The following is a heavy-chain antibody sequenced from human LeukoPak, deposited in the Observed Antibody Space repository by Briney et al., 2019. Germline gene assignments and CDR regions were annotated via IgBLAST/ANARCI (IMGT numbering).Heavy chain of an antibody. D-gene: IGHD2-15*01. CDR1: GYSISSGYY. V-gene: IGHV4-38-2*01. Sequence: PSETLSLTCAVSGYSISSGYYWGWIRQPPGKGLEWTGSIYHSGSTYYNPSLKSRVTISVDTSKNQFSLKLSSVTAADTAVYYCAAHRPPGYCSGGSCYSRGYFDYWGQGTLVTVSS. CDR2: IYHSGST. CDR3: AAHRPPGYCSGGSCYSRGYFDY. J-gene: IGHJ4*02.